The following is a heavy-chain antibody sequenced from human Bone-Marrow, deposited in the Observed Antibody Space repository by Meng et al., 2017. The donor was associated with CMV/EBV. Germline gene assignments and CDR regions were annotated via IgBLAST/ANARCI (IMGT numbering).Heavy chain of an antibody. V-gene: IGHV4-34*01. CDR3: AMFRGGIPIRSYDYGMDV. D-gene: IGHD2-2*02. J-gene: IGHJ6*02. CDR2: INRRGSA. CDR1: GGSFSGYS. Sequence: SETLSLTCAAYGGSFSGYSWSWIRQPPGKGLEWIGEINRRGSANHNLSLKSRVTLSIDTSKNHFSLKPSSVTAADTAVYYCAMFRGGIPIRSYDYGMDVWGQGTTVTVSS.